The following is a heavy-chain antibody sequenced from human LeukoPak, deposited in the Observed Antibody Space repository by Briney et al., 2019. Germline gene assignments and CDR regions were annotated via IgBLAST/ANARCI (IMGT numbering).Heavy chain of an antibody. J-gene: IGHJ4*02. Sequence: GGSLRLSCAASGFTFRNYGMRWVRQAPGKGLEWVSGISGSGDSTDYADSVKGRFTISRDNSKNTLYVQINSLRAEDTAVYYCAKSLVLRKSRGYWGQGTLVTVSS. D-gene: IGHD3-16*02. CDR3: AKSLVLRKSRGY. CDR1: GFTFRNYG. V-gene: IGHV3-23*01. CDR2: ISGSGDST.